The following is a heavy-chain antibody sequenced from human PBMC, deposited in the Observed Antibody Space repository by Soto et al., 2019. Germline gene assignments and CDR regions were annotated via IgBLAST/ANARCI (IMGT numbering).Heavy chain of an antibody. V-gene: IGHV1-2*04. D-gene: IGHD1-26*01. J-gene: IGHJ3*02. CDR3: ARGLEYGTWELAFDI. CDR1: GYTFTGYY. CDR2: INPNSGGT. Sequence: ASVKVSCKASGYTFTGYYMHWVRQAPGQGLEWMGWINPNSGGTNYAQKFQGWVTMTRDTSISTAYMELSRLRSDDTAVYYCARGLEYGTWELAFDIWGQGTMVTVSS.